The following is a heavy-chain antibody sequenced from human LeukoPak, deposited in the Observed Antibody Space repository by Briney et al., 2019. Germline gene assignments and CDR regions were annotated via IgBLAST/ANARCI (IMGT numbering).Heavy chain of an antibody. D-gene: IGHD5-18*01. Sequence: ASVKVSCEASGGTFSSYAISWVRQAPGQGLEWMGRIIPILGIANYAQKFQGRVTITADRSTSTAYMELSSLRSEDTAVYYCATPGGYSYGHGYFDYWGQGTLVTVSS. CDR3: ATPGGYSYGHGYFDY. V-gene: IGHV1-69*04. CDR2: IIPILGIA. J-gene: IGHJ4*02. CDR1: GGTFSSYA.